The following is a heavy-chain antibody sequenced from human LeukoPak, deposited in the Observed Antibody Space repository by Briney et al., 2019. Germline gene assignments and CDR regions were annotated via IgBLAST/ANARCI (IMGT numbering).Heavy chain of an antibody. V-gene: IGHV3-7*01. D-gene: IGHD3-9*01. CDR1: GFNFSSYW. Sequence: PGGSLRLSCAASGFNFSSYWMSWVRQAPGKGLEWVANIKQDGSEKYYVDSVKGRFTISRDNAKNSLYLQMNSLRAEDTAVYYCARGIYDILTGYYATGYWGQGTLVTVSS. J-gene: IGHJ4*02. CDR3: ARGIYDILTGYYATGY. CDR2: IKQDGSEK.